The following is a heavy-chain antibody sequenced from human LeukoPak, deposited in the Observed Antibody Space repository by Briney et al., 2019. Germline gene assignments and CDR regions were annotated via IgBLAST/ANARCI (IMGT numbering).Heavy chain of an antibody. V-gene: IGHV3-74*01. CDR1: GFTFSSYW. CDR3: TRGGVDY. J-gene: IGHJ4*02. Sequence: GGSLRLSCAASGFTFSSYWMHWVRQAPGKGLVWVSRINTDGSTTSYADSVKGRFIISRDNAKNTLSLQMNSLTAEDTAVYYCTRGGVDYWGQGALVTVSS. D-gene: IGHD3-16*01. CDR2: INTDGSTT.